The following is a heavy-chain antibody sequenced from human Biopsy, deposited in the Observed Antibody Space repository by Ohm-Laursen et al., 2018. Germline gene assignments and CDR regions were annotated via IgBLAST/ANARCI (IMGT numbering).Heavy chain of an antibody. D-gene: IGHD6-13*01. V-gene: IGHV2-70*11. CDR1: GFSLSARGMC. CDR2: VDWDDYK. CDR3: ARTPILIVSAGLVYRHRRHLQGMDV. Sequence: TQTLTLTCSFSGFSLSARGMCVSWIRQASGKALEWLARVDWDDYKDYSASLQTKLSIPKDTSNDQVVLTVNNVDPADTATYYCARTPILIVSAGLVYRHRRHLQGMDVWGQGIAVTVS. J-gene: IGHJ6*02.